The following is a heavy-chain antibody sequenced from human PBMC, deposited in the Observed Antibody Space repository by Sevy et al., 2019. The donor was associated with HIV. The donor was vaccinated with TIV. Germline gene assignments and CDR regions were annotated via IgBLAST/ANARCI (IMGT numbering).Heavy chain of an antibody. D-gene: IGHD3-3*01. CDR3: ARGLIGYYDFWSALGYGMDV. Sequence: GSLRLSCAASGFTFSSYWMSWVRQAPGKGLEWVANIKQDGSEKYYVDSVKGRFTISRDNAKNSLYLQMNSLRAEDTAVYYCARGLIGYYDFWSALGYGMDVWGQGTTVTVSS. V-gene: IGHV3-7*03. CDR1: GFTFSSYW. J-gene: IGHJ6*02. CDR2: IKQDGSEK.